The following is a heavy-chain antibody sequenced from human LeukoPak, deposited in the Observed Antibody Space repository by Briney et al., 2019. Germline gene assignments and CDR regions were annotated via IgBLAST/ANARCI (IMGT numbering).Heavy chain of an antibody. J-gene: IGHJ4*02. D-gene: IGHD6-19*01. V-gene: IGHV4-59*12. CDR3: ARAPYTSGWYFDY. CDR1: GGSISSYY. CDR2: IYYSGST. Sequence: SETLSLTCTVSGGSISSYYWSRIRQPPGKGLEWIGYIYYSGSTNYNPSLKSRVTISVDTSKNQFSLKLSSVTAADTAVYYCARAPYTSGWYFDYWGQGTLVTVSS.